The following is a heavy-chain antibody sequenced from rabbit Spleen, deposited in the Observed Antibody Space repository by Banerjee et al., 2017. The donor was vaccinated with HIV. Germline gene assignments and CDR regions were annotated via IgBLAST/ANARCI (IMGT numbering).Heavy chain of an antibody. D-gene: IGHD6-1*01. CDR1: GFDFSSYW. CDR2: IVAGSGGST. Sequence: EESGGDLVKPEGSLTLTCKASGFDFSSYWICWVRQAPGKGLEWIACIVAGSGGSTYYASWAKGRFTISKTSSTTVTLQMTSLTAADTATYFCARDRDYYTYRLDLWGPGTLVTVS. J-gene: IGHJ6*01. CDR3: ARDRDYYTYRLDL. V-gene: IGHV1S45*01.